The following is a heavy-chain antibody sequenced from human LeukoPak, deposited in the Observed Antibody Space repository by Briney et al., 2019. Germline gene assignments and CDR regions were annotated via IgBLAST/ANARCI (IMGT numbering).Heavy chain of an antibody. CDR1: GFTFSSSA. J-gene: IGHJ4*02. V-gene: IGHV3-23*01. D-gene: IGHD4-23*01. CDR3: AKDRVTTVVTQLDY. Sequence: GGSLRLSCAASGFTFSSSAMSWVRQAPGKGLDWVSAISGSGGSAYYADSVKGRFTISRDNSRNTLYLQMNSLRAEDTAVYYCAKDRVTTVVTQLDYWGQGTLVTVSS. CDR2: ISGSGGSA.